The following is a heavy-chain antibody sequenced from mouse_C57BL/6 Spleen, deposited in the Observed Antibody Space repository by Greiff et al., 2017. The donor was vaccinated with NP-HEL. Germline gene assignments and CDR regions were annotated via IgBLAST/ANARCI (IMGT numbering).Heavy chain of an antibody. CDR3: ARKEDLYFDY. CDR1: GYTFTDYY. J-gene: IGHJ2*01. Sequence: VQLQQSGPELVKPGASVKISCKASGYTFTDYYMNWVKQSHGKSLEWIGDINPNNGGTSYNQKFKGKATLTVDKSSSTAYMELRSLTSEDSAVYYCARKEDLYFDYWGQGTTLTVSS. V-gene: IGHV1-26*01. CDR2: INPNNGGT.